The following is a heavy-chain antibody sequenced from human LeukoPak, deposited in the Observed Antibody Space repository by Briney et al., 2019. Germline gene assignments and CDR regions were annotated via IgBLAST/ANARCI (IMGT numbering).Heavy chain of an antibody. Sequence: PGGSLRLSCAASGFTFSSYGMHWVRQAPGKGLEWVAFIRYDGSNKYYADSVKGRFTISRDNSKSTLYLQMNSLRAEDTAVYYCAKVHNDDSSGFYDYWGQGTLVTVSS. CDR1: GFTFSSYG. J-gene: IGHJ4*02. CDR2: IRYDGSNK. V-gene: IGHV3-30*02. D-gene: IGHD3-22*01. CDR3: AKVHNDDSSGFYDY.